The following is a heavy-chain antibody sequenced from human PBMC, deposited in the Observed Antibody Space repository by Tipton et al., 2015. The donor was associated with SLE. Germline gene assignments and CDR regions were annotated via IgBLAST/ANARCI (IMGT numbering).Heavy chain of an antibody. CDR2: IYYSGST. J-gene: IGHJ2*01. D-gene: IGHD6-19*01. Sequence: TLSLTCTVSGGSISSYYWSWIRQPPGKGLEWIGYIYYSGSTNYNPSLKSRVTISVDTSKNQFSLKLSSATAADTAVYYCARQPLGTVAGLDYWGRGTLVTVSS. CDR3: ARQPLGTVAGLDY. V-gene: IGHV4-59*07. CDR1: GGSISSYY.